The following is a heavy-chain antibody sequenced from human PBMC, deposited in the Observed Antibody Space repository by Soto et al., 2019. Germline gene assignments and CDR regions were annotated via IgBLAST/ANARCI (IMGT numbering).Heavy chain of an antibody. D-gene: IGHD6-13*01. CDR1: GGSISGEGYY. V-gene: IGHV4-31*03. J-gene: IGHJ5*02. CDR3: ARAWTAEAGWANWFER. Sequence: QVQLQESGPGLVEPSQTLSLTCTVSGGSISGEGYYWSWIRQYSGRGLEWIGYIHYSGSTYYNPSLKSRVNVSVDSSKTQLFLKMNSMTAADTAVYYCARAWTAEAGWANWFERWGQGTLVIVSS. CDR2: IHYSGST.